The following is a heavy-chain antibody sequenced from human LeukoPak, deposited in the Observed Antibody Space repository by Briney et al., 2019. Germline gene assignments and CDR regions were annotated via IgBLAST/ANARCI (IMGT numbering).Heavy chain of an antibody. D-gene: IGHD6-19*01. V-gene: IGHV3-48*03. CDR1: GFTFSRYE. J-gene: IGHJ4*02. CDR2: ISSSGSTI. Sequence: GGSRRLSCAASGFTFSRYEMNWVRQAPGEGLEWVSYISSSGSTIYYADSVKGRFTISRDNAKNSLYLQMNSLRAEDTAVYYCAKTPLAVAPGDYFACWGQGTLVTVSS. CDR3: AKTPLAVAPGDYFAC.